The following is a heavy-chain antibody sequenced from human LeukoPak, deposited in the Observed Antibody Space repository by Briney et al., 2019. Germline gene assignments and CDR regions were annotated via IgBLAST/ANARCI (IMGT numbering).Heavy chain of an antibody. J-gene: IGHJ5*02. CDR3: ARVGVVVTANWFDP. V-gene: IGHV1-69*04. CDR2: IIPILGIA. CDR1: GGTFSSYA. Sequence: ASVKVSCKASGGTFSSYAISWVRQAPGQGLEWMGRIIPILGIANYAQKFQGRVTIAADKSTSTAYMELSSLRSEDTAVYYCARVGVVVTANWFDPWGQGTLVTVSS. D-gene: IGHD2-21*02.